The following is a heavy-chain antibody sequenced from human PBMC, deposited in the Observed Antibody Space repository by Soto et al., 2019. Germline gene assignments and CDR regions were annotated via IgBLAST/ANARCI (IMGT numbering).Heavy chain of an antibody. CDR2: INSDGGEI. V-gene: IGHV3-74*01. D-gene: IGHD6-13*01. J-gene: IGHJ4*02. CDR3: VRECAGY. CDR1: XXXFXRYX. Sequence: EVQLVESXGGLVQPXXSLRXXXAASXXXFXRYXMHWXXQTPGKGRVXVSRINSDGGEIXYADSVKGRFTVSRDNAKNKLYLQMNSLRAXXTAVYYCVRECAGYWGQGTMVTVSS.